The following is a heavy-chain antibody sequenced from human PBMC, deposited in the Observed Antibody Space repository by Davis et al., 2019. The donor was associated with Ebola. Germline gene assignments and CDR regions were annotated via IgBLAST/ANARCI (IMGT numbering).Heavy chain of an antibody. Sequence: GESLKISCAASGFTFSSYSMNWVRQAPGKGLEWDSYTSSSSSTIYYAHSVKGRFTISRDNAKNSLYLQMNSLRAEDTAVYYCARGGSWGLGGEDYWGQGTLVTVSS. CDR3: ARGGSWGLGGEDY. V-gene: IGHV3-48*04. CDR1: GFTFSSYS. D-gene: IGHD1-26*01. J-gene: IGHJ4*02. CDR2: TSSSSSTI.